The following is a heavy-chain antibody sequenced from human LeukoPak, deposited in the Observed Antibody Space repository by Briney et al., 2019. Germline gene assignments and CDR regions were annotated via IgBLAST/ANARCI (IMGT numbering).Heavy chain of an antibody. D-gene: IGHD3-10*01. CDR2: ISYDGSNK. V-gene: IGHV3-30-3*01. CDR1: EFTISSYA. CDR3: ARGRSGSGYYFDY. J-gene: IGHJ4*02. Sequence: GRSLRLSCAASEFTISSYAMHWVRQAPGKGLEWVAVISYDGSNKYYADSVKGRFTISRDNSKNTLYLQMNSLRAEDTAVYYCARGRSGSGYYFDYWGQGTLVTVSS.